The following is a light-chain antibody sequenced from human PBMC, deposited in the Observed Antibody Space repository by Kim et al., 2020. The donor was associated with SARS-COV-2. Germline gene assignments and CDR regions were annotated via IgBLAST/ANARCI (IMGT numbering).Light chain of an antibody. V-gene: IGLV3-19*01. J-gene: IGLJ2*01. CDR1: SLRSYY. Sequence: LGQTVRITCQGDSLRSYYASWYQQKPGQAPVLVIYGKNNRPSGFPDRFSGSSSGNTASLTITGAQAEDEADYYCNSRDSSGNHLGVFGGGTQLTVL. CDR3: NSRDSSGNHLGV. CDR2: GKN.